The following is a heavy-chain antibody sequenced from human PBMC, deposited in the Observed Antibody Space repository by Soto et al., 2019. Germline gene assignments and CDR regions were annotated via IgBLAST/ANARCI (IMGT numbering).Heavy chain of an antibody. CDR2: IYWDDDK. CDR1: GFSLTTSGVG. D-gene: IGHD3-16*01. CDR3: AHSLGEDWFDP. V-gene: IGHV2-5*02. J-gene: IGHJ5*02. Sequence: QITLKESGPTLVKSTQTLTLTCTFSGFSLTTSGVGVGWIRQPPGKALEWHALIYWDDDKRYSPSLKSRLTITKDTSKNQVVLMMTNMDPVDTATYYCAHSLGEDWFDPWGQGTLVTVSS.